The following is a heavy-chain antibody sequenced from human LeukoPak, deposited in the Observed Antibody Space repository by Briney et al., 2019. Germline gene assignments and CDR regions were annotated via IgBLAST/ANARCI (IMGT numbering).Heavy chain of an antibody. CDR1: GLTFSSYG. J-gene: IGHJ4*02. D-gene: IGHD3-10*01. V-gene: IGHV3-30*02. CDR2: IRYDGSNK. Sequence: GGSLRLSCAASGLTFSSYGMHWVRQAPGKGLEWVAFIRYDGSNKYYADSVKGRFTISRDNSMNTLYLQMNSLRAEDTAVYYCARSYGYYGSGSANFDYWGQGTLVTVSS. CDR3: ARSYGYYGSGSANFDY.